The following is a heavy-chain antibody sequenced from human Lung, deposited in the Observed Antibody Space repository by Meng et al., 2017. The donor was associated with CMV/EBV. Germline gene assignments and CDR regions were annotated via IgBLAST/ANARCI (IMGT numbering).Heavy chain of an antibody. V-gene: IGHV3-73*01. CDR1: GFTFSAFD. CDR3: SSTISGSYDY. J-gene: IGHJ4*02. Sequence: GGSLRLXCAASGFTFSAFDMHWVRQASGKGLEWVGRVRGKSNSYAIAYGASVEGRFTISRDDSKNTAYLQMNSLKTEDTAVYYCSSTISGSYDYWGQGTLVNGAS. CDR2: VRGKSNSYAI. D-gene: IGHD1-26*01.